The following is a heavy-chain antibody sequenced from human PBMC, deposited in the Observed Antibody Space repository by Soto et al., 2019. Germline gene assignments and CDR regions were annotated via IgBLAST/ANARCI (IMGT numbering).Heavy chain of an antibody. CDR2: ITSRSRYI. CDR3: ARDTATITNIS. CDR1: GFTFSSFG. V-gene: IGHV3-21*03. J-gene: IGHJ4*02. D-gene: IGHD5-12*01. Sequence: PGGSVRLSCAAGGFTFSSFGMYWVRQAPGKGLEWVSSITSRSRYIYYADSVKGRFTVSRDNAKNSLYLQMNSLRAEDTAVYYCARDTATITNISWGQGTQVTVSS.